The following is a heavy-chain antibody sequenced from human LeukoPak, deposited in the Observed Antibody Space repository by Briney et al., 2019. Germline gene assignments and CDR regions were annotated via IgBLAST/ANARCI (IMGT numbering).Heavy chain of an antibody. V-gene: IGHV1-69*06. CDR3: ARGHEGYYYYYYMDV. J-gene: IGHJ6*03. CDR1: GGTFSSYA. Sequence: GASVTVSCKASGGTFSSYAISWVRQAPGQGLEWMGGIIPIFGTANYAQKFQGRVTITADKSTSTAYMELSSLRSEDTAVYYCARGHEGYYYYYYMDVWGKGTTVTVSS. CDR2: IIPIFGTA.